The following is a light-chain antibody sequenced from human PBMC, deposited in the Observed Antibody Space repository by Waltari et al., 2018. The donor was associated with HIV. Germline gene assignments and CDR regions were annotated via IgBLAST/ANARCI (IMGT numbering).Light chain of an antibody. CDR3: SSWDTRLNGWV. CDR2: RGK. J-gene: IGLJ3*02. CDR1: KNNIGFQG. Sequence: QAGLTQPPSVSQALGQTATFPSPGDKNNIGFQGPAWLKDPLGHPPKLLSYRGKNRPSGVPDRFSASTSGKTASVNITGRKADDGADFYCSSWDTRLNGWVFGGGTHLTVL. V-gene: IGLV10-54*01.